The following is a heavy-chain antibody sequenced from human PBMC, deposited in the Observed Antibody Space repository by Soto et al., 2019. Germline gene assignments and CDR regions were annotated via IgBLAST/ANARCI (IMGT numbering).Heavy chain of an antibody. Sequence: GGSLNLSCVASVFSLSSYAFHWVRQAPVKVLEWVAFMSHDGTKEQYRDSVKGRFSISRDNFKSKSYMQMTNLRREDTAIYYCARESDYSRGNNYYGLDVWGQGTTVTVSS. CDR1: VFSLSSYA. CDR3: ARESDYSRGNNYYGLDV. CDR2: MSHDGTKE. D-gene: IGHD4-17*01. J-gene: IGHJ6*02. V-gene: IGHV3-30*04.